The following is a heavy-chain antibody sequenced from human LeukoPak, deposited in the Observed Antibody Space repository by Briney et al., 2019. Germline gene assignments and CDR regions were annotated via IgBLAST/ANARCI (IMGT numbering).Heavy chain of an antibody. CDR2: ISGSGGST. CDR1: GFTFSSYA. V-gene: IGHV3-23*01. CDR3: AKVPPLRYFVWLAPFDY. D-gene: IGHD3-9*01. J-gene: IGHJ4*02. Sequence: GGSLRLSCAASGFTFSSYAMSWVRQAPGEGLEWFSAISGSGGSTYYADSAKSRFTISRDNSKNTLYLQMNNLRAEDTAVYYCAKVPPLRYFVWLAPFDYWGQGTLVTVSS.